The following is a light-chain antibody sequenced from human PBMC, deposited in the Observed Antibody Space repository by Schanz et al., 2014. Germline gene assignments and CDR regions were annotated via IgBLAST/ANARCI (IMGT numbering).Light chain of an antibody. CDR3: AAYDDTLNGPV. V-gene: IGLV1-44*01. J-gene: IGLJ3*02. CDR2: RNN. CDR1: SSNIGSNT. Sequence: QSVLTQPPSASGTPGQRVTISCSGSSSNIGSNTVSWFQQLPGTAPKLLIYRNNQRPSGVPDRFSGSKSGTSASLAISGLQSEDEADYYCAAYDDTLNGPVFGGGTKLTVL.